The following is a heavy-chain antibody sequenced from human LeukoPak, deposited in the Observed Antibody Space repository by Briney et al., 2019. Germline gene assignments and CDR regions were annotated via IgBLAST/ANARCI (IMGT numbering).Heavy chain of an antibody. CDR2: IHTGGTT. V-gene: IGHV3-53*01. CDR3: ARVWFGYFFQ. J-gene: IGHJ4*02. Sequence: GGSLRLSCAASGFTFSSYAMHWVRQAPGKGLEWASVIHTGGTTHYTDSVKGRFTISKDNSNNTVYLQMNSVRVEDTAVYYCARVWFGYFFQWGQGALVTVSS. D-gene: IGHD3-10*01. CDR1: GFTFSSYA.